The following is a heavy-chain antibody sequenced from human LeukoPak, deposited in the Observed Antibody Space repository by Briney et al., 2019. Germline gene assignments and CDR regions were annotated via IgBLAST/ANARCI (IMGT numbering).Heavy chain of an antibody. CDR2: IKHDGSET. J-gene: IGHJ4*02. V-gene: IGHV3-7*01. Sequence: GGSLRLSCAASGFIFTNYFMSWVRQAPGKGLEWVASIKHDGSETYYVDSVKGRFTITRDNARNSLFLQMNSLRAEDTAVYYCAREDGYCSGGNCYSYFDSWGQGTLVTVSS. CDR3: AREDGYCSGGNCYSYFDS. D-gene: IGHD2-15*01. CDR1: GFIFTNYF.